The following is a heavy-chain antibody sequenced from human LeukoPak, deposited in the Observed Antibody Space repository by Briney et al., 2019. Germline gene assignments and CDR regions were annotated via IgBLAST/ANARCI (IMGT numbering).Heavy chain of an antibody. Sequence: PGGSLRLSCAASGFTFSDYYMSWIRQAPGKGLEWVSYISGSGSSIYYADSVKGRFTISTDNPKNPLDLQMTSLGAEDTAVYYCARRSVSYQADFDYWGQGTLVTVSS. CDR2: ISGSGSSI. D-gene: IGHD1-26*01. V-gene: IGHV3-11*01. CDR1: GFTFSDYY. CDR3: ARRSVSYQADFDY. J-gene: IGHJ4*02.